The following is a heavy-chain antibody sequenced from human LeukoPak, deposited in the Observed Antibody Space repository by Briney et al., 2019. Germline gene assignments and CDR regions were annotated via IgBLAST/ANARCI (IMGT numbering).Heavy chain of an antibody. Sequence: ASVKVSCKASGYTFTGYYMHWVRQAPGQGLEWMGWINPNSGGTNYAQKFQGRVTMTRDTAISTAYMELSRLRSDDTAVYYCAREPPWYYYDSSGLKNDYWGQGTLVTVSS. CDR1: GYTFTGYY. V-gene: IGHV1-2*02. J-gene: IGHJ4*02. CDR2: INPNSGGT. CDR3: AREPPWYYYDSSGLKNDY. D-gene: IGHD3-22*01.